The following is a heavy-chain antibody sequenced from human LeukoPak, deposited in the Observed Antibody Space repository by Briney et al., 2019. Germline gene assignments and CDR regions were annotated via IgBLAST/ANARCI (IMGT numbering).Heavy chain of an antibody. V-gene: IGHV4-38-2*02. J-gene: IGHJ5*02. CDR3: ARRSVPMA. CDR1: GYSISSGYY. Sequence: SETLSLTCTVSGYSISSGYYWGWIRQPPGKGLEWIGSIYHSGSTYYNPSLKSRVTISVDTSKNQFSLKLTSVTAADTAVYYCARRSVPMAWGQGTLVAVSS. CDR2: IYHSGST.